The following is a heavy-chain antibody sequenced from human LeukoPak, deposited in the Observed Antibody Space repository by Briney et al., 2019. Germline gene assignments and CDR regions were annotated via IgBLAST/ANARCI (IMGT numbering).Heavy chain of an antibody. Sequence: GGSLRLSCAASGFTFSSYAMSWVRQAPGKGLEWVANIKQDGSEKSYVDSVKGRFTISRDNAKNSLYLQMSSLGAEDTAVYYCAREPTAAAGNLDYWGQGTQVTVSS. CDR2: IKQDGSEK. D-gene: IGHD6-13*01. V-gene: IGHV3-7*03. CDR3: AREPTAAAGNLDY. CDR1: GFTFSSYA. J-gene: IGHJ4*02.